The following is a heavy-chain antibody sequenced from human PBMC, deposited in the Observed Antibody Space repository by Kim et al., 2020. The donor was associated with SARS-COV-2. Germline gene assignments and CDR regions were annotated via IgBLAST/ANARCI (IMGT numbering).Heavy chain of an antibody. D-gene: IGHD1-1*01. CDR3: ARREPGHRYYYGMDV. J-gene: IGHJ6*02. Sequence: ASVKVSCKASGYTFTSYDINWVRQATGQGLEWMGWMNPNSGNTGYAQKFQGRVTMTRNTSISTAYMELSSLRSEDTAVYYCARREPGHRYYYGMDVWGQGTTVTVSS. CDR1: GYTFTSYD. V-gene: IGHV1-8*01. CDR2: MNPNSGNT.